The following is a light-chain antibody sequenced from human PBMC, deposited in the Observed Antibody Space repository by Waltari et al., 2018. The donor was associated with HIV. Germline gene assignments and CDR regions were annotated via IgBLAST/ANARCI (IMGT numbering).Light chain of an antibody. CDR1: SSDVGSSNI. Sequence: QSALTQPASVSGSPGQSITISCTGTSSDVGSSNIVSWYQQHPGKAPKLLIYEVSKRPSGVSNRFSGSKSGNTASLTISGLQAEDEADYYCCSYAGSSTSFGGGTKLTVL. CDR3: CSYAGSSTS. CDR2: EVS. V-gene: IGLV2-23*02. J-gene: IGLJ2*01.